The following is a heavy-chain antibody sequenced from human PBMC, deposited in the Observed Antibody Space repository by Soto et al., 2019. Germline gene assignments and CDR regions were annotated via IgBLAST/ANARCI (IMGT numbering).Heavy chain of an antibody. Sequence: QLQLQESGSGLVKPSQTLSLTCAVSGGSISSGGYSWSWIRQPPGKGPEWIGYIYHSGTTYYNPSLRSRVTMSLDRSKNQFSLKLSSLTAADTAVYYCARDAGVAGFDYWGQGTLVTVSS. D-gene: IGHD6-19*01. CDR1: GGSISSGGYS. CDR3: ARDAGVAGFDY. V-gene: IGHV4-30-2*01. J-gene: IGHJ4*02. CDR2: IYHSGTT.